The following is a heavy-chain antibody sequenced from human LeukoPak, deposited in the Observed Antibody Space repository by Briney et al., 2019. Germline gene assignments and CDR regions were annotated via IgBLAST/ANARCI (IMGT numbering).Heavy chain of an antibody. CDR1: GGSISNYY. CDR3: ARQTYSSSSRGYFQP. V-gene: IGHV4-39*01. Sequence: SETLSLTCTVSGGSISNYYWAWIRQPPGKGLEWIGSIYHSGSTYYNSSLTSRVTISVDTSRKQFSLKLSSVTAADTAVYYCARQTYSSSSRGYFQPWGQGTLVTVSS. CDR2: IYHSGST. J-gene: IGHJ1*01. D-gene: IGHD6-6*01.